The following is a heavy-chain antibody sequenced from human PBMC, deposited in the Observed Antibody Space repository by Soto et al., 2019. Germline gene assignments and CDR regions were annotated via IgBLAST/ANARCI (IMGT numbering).Heavy chain of an antibody. CDR3: ARAYLGRLPRRADYYYALDV. D-gene: IGHD1-26*01. Sequence: GSLRLSCAASGFTFSTYDMHWVRQVPGKGLEWVSAIGSAHDPYYLGSVKGRFSISRENAKNSLYLQMNSLTTGDTAVYYCARAYLGRLPRRADYYYALDVWGQGTTVTVSS. CDR2: IGSAHDP. J-gene: IGHJ6*02. CDR1: GFTFSTYD. V-gene: IGHV3-13*05.